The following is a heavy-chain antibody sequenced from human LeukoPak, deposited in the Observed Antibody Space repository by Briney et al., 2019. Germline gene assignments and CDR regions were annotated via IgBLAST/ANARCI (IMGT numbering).Heavy chain of an antibody. CDR2: IKQDGSQ. D-gene: IGHD4-17*01. CDR1: GFTFSRHW. J-gene: IGHJ4*02. V-gene: IGHV3-7*01. CDR3: ARGPDYGDRLDYFDY. Sequence: GGSLRLSCAASGFTFSRHWMGWVRQAPGKGLEWVATIKQDGSQYYVDSVKGRFIISGDNDRNSLDLQMNSLRAEDTAVYSCARGPDYGDRLDYFDYWGQGTLVTVSS.